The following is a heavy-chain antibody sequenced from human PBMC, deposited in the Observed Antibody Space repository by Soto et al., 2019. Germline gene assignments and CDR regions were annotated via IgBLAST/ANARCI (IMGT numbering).Heavy chain of an antibody. CDR1: GFAFSPYV. D-gene: IGHD2-21*02. CDR2: ISYDGNDK. J-gene: IGHJ4*02. CDR3: ARGGGFCGGDCYKGGIDY. V-gene: IGHV3-30-3*01. Sequence: QVQLVESGGGVVQPGRSLRLSCAASGFAFSPYVMHWVRQAPGKGLEWVAVISYDGNDKFYADSVKGRFTISRDNSKNTLYLQMNSLRPEDTAVYYCARGGGFCGGDCYKGGIDYWGQGTLVTVSS.